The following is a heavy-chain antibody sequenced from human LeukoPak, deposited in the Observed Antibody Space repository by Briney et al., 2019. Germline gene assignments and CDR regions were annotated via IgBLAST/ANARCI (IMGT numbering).Heavy chain of an antibody. CDR1: GYSISSGYY. V-gene: IGHV4-38-2*01. D-gene: IGHD3-22*01. CDR2: IYYSGST. Sequence: PSETLSLTCAVSGYSISSGYYWGWIRQPPGKGLEWIGSIYYSGSTYYNPSLKTRVTISVDTSKTHFSLKLSSVTAADTAVYYCARQYYYESSGYYAAWFYWGQGTLVTVSS. J-gene: IGHJ4*02. CDR3: ARQYYYESSGYYAAWFY.